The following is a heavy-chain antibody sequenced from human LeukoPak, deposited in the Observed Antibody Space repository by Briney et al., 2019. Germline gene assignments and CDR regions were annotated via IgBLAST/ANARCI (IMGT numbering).Heavy chain of an antibody. Sequence: ASVKVSCKASGYTFTSYGISWVRQAPGQGLEWMGWISAYNGNTNYAQRLQGRVTMTTDTSTSTAYMELRSLRSDDTAVYYCAREGKPYYYGSGSYYLFLDYWGQGTLVTVSS. CDR1: GYTFTSYG. J-gene: IGHJ4*02. CDR3: AREGKPYYYGSGSYYLFLDY. CDR2: ISAYNGNT. V-gene: IGHV1-18*01. D-gene: IGHD3-10*01.